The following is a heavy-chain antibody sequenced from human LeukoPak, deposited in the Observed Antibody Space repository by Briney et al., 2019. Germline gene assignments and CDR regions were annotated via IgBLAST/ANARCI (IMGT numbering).Heavy chain of an antibody. Sequence: PGGSLRLSCTGPGFIFSNYVMSWVRQAPGKRLEWVSGISDSGDDTDYADSVKGRFTISRDNSKNTLYLQMNSLRAEDTAVYYCAKPPSGSGYSGYDLWGQGTLVTVSS. D-gene: IGHD5-12*01. CDR2: ISDSGDDT. J-gene: IGHJ5*02. V-gene: IGHV3-23*01. CDR3: AKPPSGSGYSGYDL. CDR1: GFIFSNYV.